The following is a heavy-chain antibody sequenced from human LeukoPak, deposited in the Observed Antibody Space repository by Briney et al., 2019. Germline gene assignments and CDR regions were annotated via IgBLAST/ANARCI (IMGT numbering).Heavy chain of an antibody. CDR2: INDSGGST. CDR1: GFTFSSYA. J-gene: IGHJ4*02. Sequence: GGSLRLSCAASGFTFSSYAMSWVRQAPGKGLEWVSSINDSGGSTYYADSVKGRFTISRDNSKNTLYVQMNSLRAEDAATYYCAKVGGKIALGGQGTLVTVSS. D-gene: IGHD2/OR15-2a*01. V-gene: IGHV3-23*01. CDR3: AKVGGKIAL.